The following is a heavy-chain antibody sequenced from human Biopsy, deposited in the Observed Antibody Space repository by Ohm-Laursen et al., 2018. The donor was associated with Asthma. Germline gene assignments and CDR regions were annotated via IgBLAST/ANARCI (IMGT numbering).Heavy chain of an antibody. CDR2: GGSYYDGGLK. CDR1: GFTFRSYA. D-gene: IGHD3-3*01. V-gene: IGHV3-30-3*01. CDR3: ARDVMEWYLAAFDF. Sequence: SLRLSCAASGFTFRSYAMHWVRQAPGKGLEWVAVGGSYYDGGLKYYADSVNGRFTVSRDDSKNTLYLQMNSLRPDDTAVYYCARDVMEWYLAAFDFWGQGTLVTVSS. J-gene: IGHJ4*02.